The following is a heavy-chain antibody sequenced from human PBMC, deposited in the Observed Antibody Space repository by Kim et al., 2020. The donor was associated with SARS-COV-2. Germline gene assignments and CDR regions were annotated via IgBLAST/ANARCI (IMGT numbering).Heavy chain of an antibody. Sequence: PNSGNTGYAQKFQGRVTMTRNTSISTAYMELSSLRSEDTAVYYCATLVDYWGQGTLVTVSS. J-gene: IGHJ4*02. CDR2: PNSGNT. V-gene: IGHV1-8*01. CDR3: ATLVDY.